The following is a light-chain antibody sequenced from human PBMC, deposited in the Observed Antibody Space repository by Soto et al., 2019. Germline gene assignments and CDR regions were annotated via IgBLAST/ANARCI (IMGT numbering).Light chain of an antibody. J-gene: IGLJ3*02. V-gene: IGLV3-21*02. Sequence: SYELTQPPSVSVAPGQTATITCGGNNIGSTSVHWYHQKTGQAPVLLVYDDSDRPSGIPERFSGSNSGNTATLTITRVEAGDEADYYCQVWDDSNAHPNWVFGGGTKLTVL. CDR1: NIGSTS. CDR3: QVWDDSNAHPNWV. CDR2: DDS.